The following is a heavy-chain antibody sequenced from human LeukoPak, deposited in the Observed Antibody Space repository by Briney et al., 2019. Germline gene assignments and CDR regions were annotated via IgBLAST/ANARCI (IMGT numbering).Heavy chain of an antibody. Sequence: GGSLRLSCSASGFTFESYAMHWVRQAPRKGLQFVSAISSIGGSTYYADSVKGRFTISRDSSKNTLYLQMSSLRAEDTAVYYCVKSARGVDYWGQGTLVTVSS. D-gene: IGHD3-16*01. CDR3: VKSARGVDY. V-gene: IGHV3-64D*06. J-gene: IGHJ4*02. CDR2: ISSIGGST. CDR1: GFTFESYA.